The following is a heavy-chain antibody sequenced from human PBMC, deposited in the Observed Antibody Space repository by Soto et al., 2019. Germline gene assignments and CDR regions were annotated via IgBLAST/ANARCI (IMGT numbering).Heavy chain of an antibody. Sequence: PGGSLRLSCAASGFTFSSYWMSWVRQAPGKGLEWVANIKQDGSEKYYVDSVKGRFTISRDNAKNSLYLQMNSLRAEDTAVYYCARGRCRFDILTGYPLCYIDYWGQGTLVTVSS. V-gene: IGHV3-7*01. D-gene: IGHD3-9*01. CDR3: ARGRCRFDILTGYPLCYIDY. J-gene: IGHJ4*02. CDR1: GFTFSSYW. CDR2: IKQDGSEK.